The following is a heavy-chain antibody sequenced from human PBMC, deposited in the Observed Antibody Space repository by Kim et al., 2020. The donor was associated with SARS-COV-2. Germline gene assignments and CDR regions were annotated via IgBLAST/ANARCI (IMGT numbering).Heavy chain of an antibody. D-gene: IGHD3-16*01. Sequence: GGSLRLSCAASGFTFSSYAMSWVRQAPGKGLEWVSGISGSGGNTYYVDSVKGRFTISRDNSENTLYLQMNSLRAEDTAVYHCAKGRWTAQDLWYFNSWGLGALVTVSS. V-gene: IGHV3-23*01. CDR3: AKGRWTAQDLWYFNS. CDR2: ISGSGGNT. CDR1: GFTFSSYA. J-gene: IGHJ4*02.